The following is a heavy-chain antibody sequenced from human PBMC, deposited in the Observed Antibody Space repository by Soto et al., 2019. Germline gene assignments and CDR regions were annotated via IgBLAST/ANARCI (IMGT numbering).Heavy chain of an antibody. J-gene: IGHJ4*02. CDR1: GFTFSSYS. V-gene: IGHV3-21*01. CDR3: ARGELRFDY. Sequence: EVQLVESGGGLVKPGGSLRVSCVASGFTFSSYSMNWVRQAPGKGLEWVSSISSLSSYIYYADSVKGRFTISRDNAKNSLYLHMNSLRAEDTAIYYCARGELRFDYWGQVTLVTVSS. CDR2: ISSLSSYI. D-gene: IGHD1-26*01.